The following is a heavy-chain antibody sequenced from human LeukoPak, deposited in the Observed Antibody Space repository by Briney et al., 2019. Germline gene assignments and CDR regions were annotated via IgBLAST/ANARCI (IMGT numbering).Heavy chain of an antibody. V-gene: IGHV1-18*01. CDR1: GYSFTFYG. CDR3: ARDPGTLVRGSKRGYDGNYYYMDV. J-gene: IGHJ6*03. D-gene: IGHD3-10*01. CDR2: ISAYNDNT. Sequence: ASVKVSCKASGYSFTFYGISWVRQAPGQGLEWMGWISAYNDNTKYAQKLQGRVTMTTDTSTSTAYMELRSLRSDDTAVYYCARDPGTLVRGSKRGYDGNYYYMDVWGKGTTVTISS.